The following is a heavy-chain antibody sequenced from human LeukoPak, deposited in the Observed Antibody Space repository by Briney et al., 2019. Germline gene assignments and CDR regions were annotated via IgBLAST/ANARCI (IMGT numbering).Heavy chain of an antibody. V-gene: IGHV4-4*07. Sequence: PSETLSLTCTVSGGSISSYYWSWIRQPAGKGLEWIGRIYTSGSTNYNPSLKSRVTISVDTSKNQFSLKLSSVTAADTAVYYCARGYGSGSYTLLGYYYYMDVWGKGTTVTVSS. CDR1: GGSISSYY. CDR2: IYTSGST. J-gene: IGHJ6*03. CDR3: ARGYGSGSYTLLGYYYYMDV. D-gene: IGHD3-10*01.